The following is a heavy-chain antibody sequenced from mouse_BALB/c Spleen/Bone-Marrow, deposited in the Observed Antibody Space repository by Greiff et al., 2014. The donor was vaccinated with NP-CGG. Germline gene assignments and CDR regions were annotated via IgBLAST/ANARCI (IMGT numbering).Heavy chain of an antibody. V-gene: IGHV1-54*03. D-gene: IGHD2-3*01. Sequence: QVQLKQSGTDLVRPGTSVKVSCKASGYAFTNYLIKWMKQRPGQGLEWIGVINPGSGGINYNERFKGKATLTADKSSSTAYMQLSSLTSDDSAVYFCARSIYDGYSEAMDYWGQGTSVTVSS. CDR3: ARSIYDGYSEAMDY. CDR1: GYAFTNYL. J-gene: IGHJ4*01. CDR2: INPGSGGI.